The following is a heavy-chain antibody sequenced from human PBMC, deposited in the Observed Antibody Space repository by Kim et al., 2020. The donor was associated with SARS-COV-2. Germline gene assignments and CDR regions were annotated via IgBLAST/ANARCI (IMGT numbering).Heavy chain of an antibody. J-gene: IGHJ2*01. CDR3: ARDLPVITVIRDPSNWDLDL. Sequence: SETLSLTCTVSGGSIRNYYWSWIRQPPGKGLEWIGYIYYNGNSHYNPSLKSRVSISMDTSKNQFSLSLRSLTTADTAFYYCARDLPVITVIRDPSNWDLDLWGSGTLVTVSS. CDR2: IYYNGNS. V-gene: IGHV4-59*01. D-gene: IGHD3-10*01. CDR1: GGSIRNYY.